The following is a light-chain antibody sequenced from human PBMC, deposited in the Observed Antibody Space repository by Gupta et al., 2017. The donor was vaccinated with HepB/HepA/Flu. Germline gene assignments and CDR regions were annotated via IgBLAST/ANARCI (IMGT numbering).Light chain of an antibody. J-gene: IGLJ2*01. V-gene: IGLV6-57*03. CDR2: EDN. CDR1: SGSIASNY. Sequence: VMLTQPHSVSESPGETVTISCTRSSGSIASNYVQWYQQRPGSAPTTVIYEDNQRPSGVPDRFSGSIDSSSTSASLTISGLMTEDEDDYYCQSYDSTNVVFGGGTKLTVL. CDR3: QSYDSTNVV.